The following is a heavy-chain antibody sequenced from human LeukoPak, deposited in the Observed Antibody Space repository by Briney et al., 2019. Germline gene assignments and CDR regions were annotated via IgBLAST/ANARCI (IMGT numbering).Heavy chain of an antibody. CDR1: DYSISSGYF. D-gene: IGHD3-3*01. Sequence: SETLSLTCTVSDYSISSGYFWTWIRQPPGKGLEWIGSIFHIGSSYYNPSLKSPVAISVDTSKNQFSLELSSVTAADTAVYYCARDLGLTISDNWFDPWGQGTLVTVSS. CDR3: ARDLGLTISDNWFDP. V-gene: IGHV4-38-2*02. J-gene: IGHJ5*02. CDR2: IFHIGSS.